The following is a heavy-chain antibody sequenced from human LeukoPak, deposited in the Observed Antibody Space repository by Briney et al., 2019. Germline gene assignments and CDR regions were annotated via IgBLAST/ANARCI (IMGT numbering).Heavy chain of an antibody. CDR1: GGSISSSSYY. J-gene: IGHJ4*02. D-gene: IGHD2-21*01. Sequence: SETLSLTCTVSGGSISSSSYYWGWIRQPPGKGLEWIGSIYYSGSTYYNPSLKSRVTISVDTSKNQFSLKLSSVTAADTAVYYCARISDSLIDYWGRGTLVTVSS. CDR2: IYYSGST. V-gene: IGHV4-39*07. CDR3: ARISDSLIDY.